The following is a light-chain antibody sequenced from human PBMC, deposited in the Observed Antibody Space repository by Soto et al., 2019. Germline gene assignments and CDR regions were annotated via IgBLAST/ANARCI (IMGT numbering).Light chain of an antibody. CDR1: QSISSW. V-gene: IGKV1-5*01. Sequence: DSVMAHSPDSLAVSLGERATINCKSSQSISSWLAWYQQQPGKAPKLLIYDASSLESGVPSRLSGGASGKLSTPTISSLPPDFFASYYCQHYNSYWTFGQGTKVDIK. CDR3: QHYNSYWT. J-gene: IGKJ1*01. CDR2: DAS.